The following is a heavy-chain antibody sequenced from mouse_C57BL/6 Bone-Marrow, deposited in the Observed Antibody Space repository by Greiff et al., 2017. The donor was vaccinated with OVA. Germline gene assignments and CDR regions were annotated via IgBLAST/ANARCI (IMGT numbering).Heavy chain of an antibody. CDR1: GFSLTSYG. J-gene: IGHJ1*03. D-gene: IGHD2-14*01. V-gene: IGHV2-2*01. CDR2: IWSGGST. Sequence: VQLQESGPGLVQPSQSLSITCTVSGFSLTSYGVHWVRQSPGKGLEWLGVIWSGGSTDYNAAFISRLSISKDNSKSQVFFKMNSLQADDTAIYYCARNRHEVRGWYFDVWGTGTTVTVSS. CDR3: ARNRHEVRGWYFDV.